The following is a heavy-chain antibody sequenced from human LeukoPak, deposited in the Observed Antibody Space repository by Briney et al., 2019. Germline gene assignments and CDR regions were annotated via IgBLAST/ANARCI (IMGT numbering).Heavy chain of an antibody. CDR3: AKRAGDRRVIMGYYYYYMDV. CDR2: ISYDGSNK. J-gene: IGHJ6*03. D-gene: IGHD3-10*01. V-gene: IGHV3-30*04. Sequence: PGRSLRLSCAASGFTFSSYAMHWVRQAPGKGLEWVAVISYDGSNKYYADSVKGRFTISRDNSKNTLYLQMNSLRAEDTAVYYCAKRAGDRRVIMGYYYYYMDVWGKGTTVTISS. CDR1: GFTFSSYA.